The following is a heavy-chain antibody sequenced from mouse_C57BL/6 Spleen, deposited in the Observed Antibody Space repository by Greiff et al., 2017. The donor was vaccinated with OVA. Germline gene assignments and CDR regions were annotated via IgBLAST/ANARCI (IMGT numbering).Heavy chain of an antibody. CDR2: IHPNSGST. Sequence: QVQLQQSGAELVKPGASVKLSCKASGYTFTSYWMHWVKQRPGQGLEWIGMIHPNSGSTNYNEKFKSKATLTVDKSSSTAYMQLSSLTSEDSAVYYCARGKGEIYYGNYVWFAYWGQGTLVTVSA. CDR3: ARGKGEIYYGNYVWFAY. J-gene: IGHJ3*01. V-gene: IGHV1-64*01. CDR1: GYTFTSYW. D-gene: IGHD2-1*01.